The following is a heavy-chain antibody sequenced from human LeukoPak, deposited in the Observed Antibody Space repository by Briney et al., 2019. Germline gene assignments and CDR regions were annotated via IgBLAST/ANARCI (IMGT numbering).Heavy chain of an antibody. D-gene: IGHD5-24*01. CDR3: ARGPRNGYRHFDY. CDR1: GYTFTSKY. V-gene: IGHV1-2*02. J-gene: IGHJ4*02. CDR2: INPDSGAT. Sequence: ASVKVSCKASGYTFTSKYLHWVRQAPGQGFEYMGWINPDSGATNYAEKFQGSVTMTRDTSIITAYMELSSLKSDDTAVYYCARGPRNGYRHFDYWGQGSLVTVSS.